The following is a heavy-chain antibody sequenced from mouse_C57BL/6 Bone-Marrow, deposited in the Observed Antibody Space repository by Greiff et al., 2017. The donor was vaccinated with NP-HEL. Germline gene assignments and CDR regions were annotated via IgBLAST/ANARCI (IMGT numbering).Heavy chain of an antibody. Sequence: VQLQQPGAELVKPGASVKLSCKASGYTFTSYWMHWVKQRPGQGLEWIGMIHPNSGSTNYNEKFKSKATLTVDTSSSTAYMQLSSLTSEDSAVYYCGREGVVGDWYFDVWGTGTTVTVSS. CDR1: GYTFTSYW. CDR2: IHPNSGST. J-gene: IGHJ1*03. D-gene: IGHD1-1*01. V-gene: IGHV1-64*01. CDR3: GREGVVGDWYFDV.